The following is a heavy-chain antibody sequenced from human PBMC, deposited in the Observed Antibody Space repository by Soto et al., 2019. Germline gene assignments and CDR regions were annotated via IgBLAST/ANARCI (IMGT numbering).Heavy chain of an antibody. CDR1: GGTLSNYA. CDR3: ARGRTIFGVVNFDY. J-gene: IGHJ4*02. Sequence: QVQLVQSGAEVKKPGSSVKVSCKASGGTLSNYAIAWVRLAPGQGLEWVGGVIPIFSIMKYAQKFQDRVTFTADDSTNTAYMELTSLTSEDTAVYFCARGRTIFGVVNFDYWGPSTLVTVSS. V-gene: IGHV1-69*01. D-gene: IGHD3-3*01. CDR2: VIPIFSIM.